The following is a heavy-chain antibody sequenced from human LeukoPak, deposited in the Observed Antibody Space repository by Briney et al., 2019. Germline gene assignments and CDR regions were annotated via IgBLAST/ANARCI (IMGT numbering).Heavy chain of an antibody. CDR3: ANIRWGSGFLDY. J-gene: IGHJ4*02. CDR1: GFTFSSYA. Sequence: GGSLRLSCAASGFTFSSYAMSWVRQAPGKGLEWVSAISGSGGSTYYADSVKGRFTISRDNSKNTLYLQMNSLRAEDTAVYYCANIRWGSGFLDYWGQGTLVTVSS. V-gene: IGHV3-23*01. D-gene: IGHD3-22*01. CDR2: ISGSGGST.